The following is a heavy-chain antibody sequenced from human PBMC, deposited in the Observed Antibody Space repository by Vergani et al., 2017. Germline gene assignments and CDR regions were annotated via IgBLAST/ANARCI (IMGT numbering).Heavy chain of an antibody. J-gene: IGHJ3*02. D-gene: IGHD1-26*01. Sequence: QVQLVESGGGLVKPGGSLRLSCAASGFTFSDYYMSWIRQAPGKGLEWVSYISSSGSTIYYADSVKGRFTISRDNSKNTLYLQMNSLRAEDTAVYYCAKDRGSYVHDAFDIWGQGTMVTVSS. CDR2: ISSSGSTI. CDR3: AKDRGSYVHDAFDI. V-gene: IGHV3-11*01. CDR1: GFTFSDYY.